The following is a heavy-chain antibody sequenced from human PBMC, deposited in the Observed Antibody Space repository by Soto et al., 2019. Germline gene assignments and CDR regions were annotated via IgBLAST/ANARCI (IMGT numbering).Heavy chain of an antibody. CDR1: GFTFDHCA. V-gene: IGHV3-9*01. Sequence: EVQLVESGGGLVQPGGSLRLSCAASGFTFDHCAMHWVRQAPGKGLEWVSGINWDSGSIGYGDFVKGRFTISRDNAKKSLYLQMNSLRTEDTGVYYCVKGYYYDNDGHFDYWGQGTLVTVSS. CDR3: VKGYYYDNDGHFDY. CDR2: INWDSGSI. D-gene: IGHD3-22*01. J-gene: IGHJ4*02.